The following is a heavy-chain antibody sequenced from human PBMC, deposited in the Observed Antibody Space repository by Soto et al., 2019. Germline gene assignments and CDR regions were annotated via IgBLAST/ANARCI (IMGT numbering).Heavy chain of an antibody. CDR1: GFTFSSYA. Sequence: QVQLVESGGGVVQPGRSLRLSCAASGFTFSSYAMHWVRQAPGKGLEWVAVISYDGSDKYYADSVKGRFTISRDNSKNTLNLQMNSLRAEDTAVYYCAKALVELSPERYDYWGKGTLITVAS. D-gene: IGHD3-16*02. CDR3: AKALVELSPERYDY. CDR2: ISYDGSDK. J-gene: IGHJ4*02. V-gene: IGHV3-30*18.